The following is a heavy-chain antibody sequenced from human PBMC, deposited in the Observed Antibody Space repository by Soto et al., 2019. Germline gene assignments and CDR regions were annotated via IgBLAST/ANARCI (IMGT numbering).Heavy chain of an antibody. CDR2: ISGSGGST. D-gene: IGHD2-15*01. J-gene: IGHJ4*02. CDR1: GFTFSSYA. V-gene: IGHV3-23*01. Sequence: GGSLRLSCAASGFTFSSYAMSWVRQAPGKGLEWVSAISGSGGSTYYADSVKGRFTISRDNSKNTLYLQMNSLRAEDTAVYYCAQELLYCSGGSCYPGLDYWGQGTLVTVSS. CDR3: AQELLYCSGGSCYPGLDY.